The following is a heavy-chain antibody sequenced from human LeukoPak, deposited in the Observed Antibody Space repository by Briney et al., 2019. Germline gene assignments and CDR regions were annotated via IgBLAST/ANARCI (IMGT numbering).Heavy chain of an antibody. J-gene: IGHJ4*02. CDR1: GFTFSSYA. D-gene: IGHD3-10*01. V-gene: IGHV3-21*01. CDR2: ISSSSSYI. Sequence: PGGSLRLSCAASGFTFSSYAMSWVRQAPGKGLEWVSSISSSSSYIYYADSVKGRFTISRDNAKNSLYLQMNSLRAEDTAVYYCARDLLSPRVRGPKRENYWGQGTLVTVSS. CDR3: ARDLLSPRVRGPKRENY.